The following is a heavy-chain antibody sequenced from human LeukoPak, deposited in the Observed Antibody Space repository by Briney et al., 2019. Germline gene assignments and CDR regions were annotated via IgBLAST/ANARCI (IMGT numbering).Heavy chain of an antibody. CDR1: GGSISSYY. V-gene: IGHV4-59*01. D-gene: IGHD2-15*01. CDR2: IYYSGST. Sequence: PSETLSLTCTVSGGSISSYYWSWIRQPPGKGLEWIGHIYYSGSTNYNPSLKSRVTISVDTSKNQFSLKLSSVTAADTAVYYCARGRCSGGSCSNYYYYYMDVWGKGTTVTVS. J-gene: IGHJ6*03. CDR3: ARGRCSGGSCSNYYYYYMDV.